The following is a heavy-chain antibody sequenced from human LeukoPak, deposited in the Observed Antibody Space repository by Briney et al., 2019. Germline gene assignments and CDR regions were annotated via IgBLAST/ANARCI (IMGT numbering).Heavy chain of an antibody. CDR2: IYYSGST. CDR1: GGSISSYY. D-gene: IGHD3-22*01. Sequence: SETLSLTCTVSGGSISSYYWSWIRQPPGKGLEWIGYIYYSGSTNYSPSLKSRVTISVDTSKNQFSLKLSSVTAADTAVYYCARGRQDVTMIVVIMTAVSYYLDVWGKGTTVTVS. J-gene: IGHJ6*03. V-gene: IGHV4-59*12. CDR3: ARGRQDVTMIVVIMTAVSYYLDV.